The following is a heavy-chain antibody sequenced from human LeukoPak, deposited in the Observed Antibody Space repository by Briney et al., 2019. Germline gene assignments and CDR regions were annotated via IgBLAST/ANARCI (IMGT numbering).Heavy chain of an antibody. V-gene: IGHV4-59*08. D-gene: IGHD3-3*01. CDR2: IYYSGST. CDR1: GGSISSYY. CDR3: ARIGAVSAHFFDY. Sequence: SETLSLTCTVSGGSISSYYWSWIRQPPGKGLEWIGYIYYSGSTNYNPSLKSRVTISVDTSKNQFSLKLSSVTAADTAVYYCARIGAVSAHFFDYWGQGTLVTVSS. J-gene: IGHJ4*02.